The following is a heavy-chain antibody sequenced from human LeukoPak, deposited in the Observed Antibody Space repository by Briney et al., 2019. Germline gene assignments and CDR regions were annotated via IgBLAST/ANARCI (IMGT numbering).Heavy chain of an antibody. V-gene: IGHV3-23*01. CDR1: GFTFSSYA. D-gene: IGHD4-23*01. Sequence: GGSLRLSCAASGFTFSSYAMSWVRQAPGKGLEWVSGISGSGGSTYYADSVKGRFTISRDNSKNTLFLQMNSLRAEDTAVYYCAKLLNYGGNSDYFDYWGQGTQVTVSS. CDR2: ISGSGGST. CDR3: AKLLNYGGNSDYFDY. J-gene: IGHJ4*02.